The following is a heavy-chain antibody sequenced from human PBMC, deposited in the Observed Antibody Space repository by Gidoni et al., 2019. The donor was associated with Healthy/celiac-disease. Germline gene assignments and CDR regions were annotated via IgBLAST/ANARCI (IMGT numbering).Heavy chain of an antibody. CDR3: ARDQGSSSWTYYYYYGMDV. CDR1: GCSISSCY. V-gene: IGHV4-4*07. J-gene: IGHJ6*02. CDR2: IYTSGST. Sequence: QVQLQQSGPGLVKPSASLSLTCTVSGCSISSCYCCWLRQPPGKGLEWIGRIYTSGSTNYNPSLKSRVTRSVDTSKNQFALKLSSVTAADTAVYYCARDQGSSSWTYYYYYGMDVWGQGTTVTVSS. D-gene: IGHD6-13*01.